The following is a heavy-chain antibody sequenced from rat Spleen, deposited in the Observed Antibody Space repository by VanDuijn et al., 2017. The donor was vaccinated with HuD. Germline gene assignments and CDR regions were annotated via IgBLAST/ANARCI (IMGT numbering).Heavy chain of an antibody. D-gene: IGHD1-3*01. CDR3: TREGYGSYAY. CDR2: ISYGDSSGHSGT. Sequence: EVQMVESGGGLVQPGRSLKLSCAASGFTFNNYGMAWVRQAPTKGLEWVATISYGDSSGHSGTYYRDSVKGRFTISRDNAKSTLYLQRNSLRSEDTATYYCTREGYGSYAYWGQGVMVTVSS. CDR1: GFTFNNYG. V-gene: IGHV5-29*01. J-gene: IGHJ2*01.